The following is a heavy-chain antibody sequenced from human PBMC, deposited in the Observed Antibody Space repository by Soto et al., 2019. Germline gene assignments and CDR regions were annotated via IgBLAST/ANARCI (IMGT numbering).Heavy chain of an antibody. V-gene: IGHV1-24*01. CDR2: FDPEYGET. D-gene: IGHD2-15*01. CDR3: ATWHTVVKRLSPIKTLGY. Sequence: ASVKVSCKVSGYTLTELSMHWVRQAPVKGLEWMGGFDPEYGETIYAQKFQGRVTMTEDTYTDTAYMELSSLRSEDTAVYYCATWHTVVKRLSPIKTLGYWGQGTLVTLSS. J-gene: IGHJ4*02. CDR1: GYTLTELS.